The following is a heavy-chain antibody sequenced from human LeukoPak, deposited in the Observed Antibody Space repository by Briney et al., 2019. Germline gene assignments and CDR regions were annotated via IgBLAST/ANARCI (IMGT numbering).Heavy chain of an antibody. V-gene: IGHV4-34*01. Sequence: KPSETLSLTCAVYGGSFNAYYWSWIRQPPGKGLEWIGEINHSGSTNYNSSLKSRVTISVDTSKNQFSLKLTSVTAADTAIYYCARATLQPERRPFDYWGQGTLVTVSS. CDR3: ARATLQPERRPFDY. CDR2: INHSGST. D-gene: IGHD1-1*01. CDR1: GGSFNAYY. J-gene: IGHJ4*02.